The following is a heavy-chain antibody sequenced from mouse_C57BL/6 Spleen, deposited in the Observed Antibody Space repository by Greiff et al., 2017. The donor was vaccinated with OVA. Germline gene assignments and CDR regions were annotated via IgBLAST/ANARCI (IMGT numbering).Heavy chain of an antibody. V-gene: IGHV5-9*01. CDR3: ARRPTGTWYFDV. CDR2: ISGGGGNT. D-gene: IGHD4-1*02. Sequence: EVQLVESGGGLVKPGGSLKLSCAASGFTFSSYTMSWVRQTPEKRLEWVATISGGGGNTYYPDSVKGRFTISRDNAKNTLYLQMSSLRSEDTALYYCARRPTGTWYFDVWGTGTTVTVSS. J-gene: IGHJ1*03. CDR1: GFTFSSYT.